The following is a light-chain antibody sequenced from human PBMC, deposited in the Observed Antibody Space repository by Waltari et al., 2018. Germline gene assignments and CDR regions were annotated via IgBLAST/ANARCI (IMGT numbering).Light chain of an antibody. J-gene: IGLJ3*02. V-gene: IGLV2-14*03. Sequence: QSALTQPASVSGSPGQSITISCTGTARAVDFYNYVSWYQQHPAKAPKVIIYDVSERPPGVSNRFSGSKSGNTAYLTISGLQAEDEAYYYCNSYTGSSSWVFGGGTKLTV. CDR1: ARAVDFYNY. CDR2: DVS. CDR3: NSYTGSSSWV.